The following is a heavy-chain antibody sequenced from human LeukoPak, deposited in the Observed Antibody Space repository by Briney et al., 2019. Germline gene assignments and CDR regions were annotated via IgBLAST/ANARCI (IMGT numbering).Heavy chain of an antibody. V-gene: IGHV4-59*11. D-gene: IGHD6-13*01. J-gene: IGHJ4*02. CDR1: GGSISSHY. Sequence: PSETLSLTCTVSGGSISSHYWSWIRQPPGKGLEWIGYIYYSGSTNYNPSPKSRVTISVDTSKNQFSLKLSSVTAADTAVYYCAAGRYSSSWVPEYYFDYWGQGTLVTVSS. CDR2: IYYSGST. CDR3: AAGRYSSSWVPEYYFDY.